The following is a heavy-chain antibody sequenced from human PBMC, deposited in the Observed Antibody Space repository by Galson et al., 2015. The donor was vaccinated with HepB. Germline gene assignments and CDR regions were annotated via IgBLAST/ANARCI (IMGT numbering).Heavy chain of an antibody. Sequence: SVKVSCKASGGTFNSHAFSWVRQAPGQGLEWMGGIIPPFGRTHYAQEFQGRLTIAADDFTITVSMELSSLRSGDTAVYFCARAPYYEGEQPNGIFDSWGQGTLVTVSS. D-gene: IGHD3-22*01. CDR1: GGTFNSHA. CDR2: IIPPFGRT. V-gene: IGHV1-69*13. CDR3: ARAPYYEGEQPNGIFDS. J-gene: IGHJ4*02.